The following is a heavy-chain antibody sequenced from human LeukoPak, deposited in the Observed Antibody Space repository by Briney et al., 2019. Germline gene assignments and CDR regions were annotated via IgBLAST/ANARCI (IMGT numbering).Heavy chain of an antibody. V-gene: IGHV4-39*01. Sequence: SETLCLTCAVSGGSISSSSYYWGWIRQPPGKGLEWNGSIYYSGRTYYDPSLKGRATISVDTSKNQFSLKLSSVTAADTAVYYCARSVGVAAAGTWSYYFDYWGQGTLVTVSS. CDR1: GGSISSSSYY. J-gene: IGHJ4*02. CDR2: IYYSGRT. CDR3: ARSVGVAAAGTWSYYFDY. D-gene: IGHD6-13*01.